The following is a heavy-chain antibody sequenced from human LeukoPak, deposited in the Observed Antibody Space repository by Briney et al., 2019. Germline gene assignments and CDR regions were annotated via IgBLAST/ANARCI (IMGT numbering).Heavy chain of an antibody. Sequence: PSETLSLTCTVSGGSISSGSYYWSWIRQPAGKGLEWIGRIYTSGSTNYNPSLKSRCPITVDTSRNQFSLKLSSVTAADTAVYYWARGRGDHKDPVDYWGQGTLVTVSS. D-gene: IGHD4-17*01. CDR2: IYTSGST. V-gene: IGHV4-61*02. CDR1: GGSISSGSYY. CDR3: ARGRGDHKDPVDY. J-gene: IGHJ4*02.